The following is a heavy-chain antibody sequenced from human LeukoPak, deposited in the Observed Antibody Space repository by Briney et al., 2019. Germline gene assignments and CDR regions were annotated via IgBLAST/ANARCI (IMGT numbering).Heavy chain of an antibody. V-gene: IGHV4-59*08. J-gene: IGHJ4*02. CDR2: VYYSGST. D-gene: IGHD3-9*01. Sequence: SETLSLTCTVSGGSISSYYWSWIRQPPGKGLEWIGYVYYSGSTSYNPSLKSRVTISVDTSKNQFSLKLTSVTATDTAVYYCARMTGYPYYFDYWGQGTLVTVSS. CDR1: GGSISSYY. CDR3: ARMTGYPYYFDY.